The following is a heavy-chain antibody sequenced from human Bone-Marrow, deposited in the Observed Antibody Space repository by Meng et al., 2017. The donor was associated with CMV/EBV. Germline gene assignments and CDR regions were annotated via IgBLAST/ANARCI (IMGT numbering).Heavy chain of an antibody. J-gene: IGHJ5*02. CDR3: AREGDYSGSGSFDP. V-gene: IGHV4-59*12. D-gene: IGHD3-10*01. CDR1: GGSISSYY. Sequence: SETLSLTCTVSGGSISSYYWSWIRQPPGKGLEWIGYIYYSGSTNYNPSLKSRVTISVDTSKNQFSLKLSSVTAADTAVYYCAREGDYSGSGSFDPWGQGTLVTVSS. CDR2: IYYSGST.